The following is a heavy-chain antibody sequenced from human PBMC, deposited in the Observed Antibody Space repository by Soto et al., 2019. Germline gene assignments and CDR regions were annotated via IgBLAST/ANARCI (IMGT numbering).Heavy chain of an antibody. CDR3: AKDMWGVTMVRGVIGPAENAFDI. CDR2: ISWNSGSI. D-gene: IGHD3-10*01. Sequence: GGSLRLSCAASGFTFDDYAMHWVRQAPGKGLEWVSGISWNSGSIGYADSVKGRFTISRDNAKNSLYLQMNSLRAEDTALYYCAKDMWGVTMVRGVIGPAENAFDIWGQGTMVTVSS. J-gene: IGHJ3*02. CDR1: GFTFDDYA. V-gene: IGHV3-9*01.